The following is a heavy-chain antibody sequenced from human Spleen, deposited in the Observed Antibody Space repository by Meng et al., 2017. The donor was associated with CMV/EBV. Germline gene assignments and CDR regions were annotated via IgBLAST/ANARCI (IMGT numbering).Heavy chain of an antibody. V-gene: IGHV1-46*01. CDR3: AGGSTADIVGAMS. D-gene: IGHD1-26*01. Sequence: ASVKVSCKASGYRLTSYGISWVRQAPGQGLEWMGIINPSGGSTSYAQKFQGRVTMTRDTSTSSVYMELSSLRSEDTAVYYCAGGSTADIVGAMSWGQGTLVTVSS. CDR1: GYRLTSYG. J-gene: IGHJ4*02. CDR2: INPSGGST.